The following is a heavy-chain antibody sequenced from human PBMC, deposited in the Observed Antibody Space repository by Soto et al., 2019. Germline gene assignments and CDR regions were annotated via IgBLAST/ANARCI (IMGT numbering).Heavy chain of an antibody. CDR1: GFTFSSYG. V-gene: IGHV3-33*01. Sequence: QVQLVESGGGVVQPGRSLRLSCAASGFTFSSYGMHWVRQAPGKGLEWVAVIWYDGSNKYYADSVTGRFTISRDNSKNTLYLQMNSLRAEDTAVYYCARACSGGSCYPSIWGQGTMVTVSS. CDR3: ARACSGGSCYPSI. D-gene: IGHD2-15*01. CDR2: IWYDGSNK. J-gene: IGHJ3*02.